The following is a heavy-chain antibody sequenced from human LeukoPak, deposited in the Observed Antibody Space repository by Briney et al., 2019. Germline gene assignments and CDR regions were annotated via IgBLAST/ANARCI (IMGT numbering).Heavy chain of an antibody. D-gene: IGHD1-1*01. Sequence: PSETLSLTCTVSGGSISSSSYYWGWIRQPPGKGLEWIGGIYYSGSTYYNPSLKSRVTISVDTSKNQFSLKLSSVTAADTAVYCCASQTGTPDYWGQGTLVTVSS. CDR3: ASQTGTPDY. V-gene: IGHV4-39*01. CDR1: GGSISSSSYY. J-gene: IGHJ4*02. CDR2: IYYSGST.